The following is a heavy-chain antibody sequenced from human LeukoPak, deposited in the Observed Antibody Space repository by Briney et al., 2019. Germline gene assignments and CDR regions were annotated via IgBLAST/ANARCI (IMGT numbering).Heavy chain of an antibody. CDR3: ARVGYCISPNCFLGAFDI. CDR2: IIPIFGTA. Sequence: ASVKVSCKASGGTFSTYAISWVRQAPGQGLKWMGGIIPIFGTAKYAQKLQGRVTITADESTSTAYMEVSSLRSEDTAVYFCARVGYCISPNCFLGAFDIWGQGTLVTVSS. CDR1: GGTFSTYA. V-gene: IGHV1-69*13. D-gene: IGHD2-2*03. J-gene: IGHJ3*02.